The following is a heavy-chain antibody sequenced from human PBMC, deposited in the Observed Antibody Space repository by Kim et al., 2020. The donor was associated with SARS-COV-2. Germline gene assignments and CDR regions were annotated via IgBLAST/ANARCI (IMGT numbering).Heavy chain of an antibody. J-gene: IGHJ3*02. CDR3: ARGRGVVVVAARKRTAFDI. V-gene: IGHV4-34*01. D-gene: IGHD2-15*01. Sequence: SRVTISVDTSKNQFSLKLSSVTAADTAVYYCARGRGVVVVAARKRTAFDIWGQGTMVTVSS.